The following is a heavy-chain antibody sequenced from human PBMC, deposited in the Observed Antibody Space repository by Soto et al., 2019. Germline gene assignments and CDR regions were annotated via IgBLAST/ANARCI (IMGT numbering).Heavy chain of an antibody. CDR1: GIIFSTSW. J-gene: IGHJ4*02. CDR2: IKQDGSEK. Sequence: GSLRLSCAASGIIFSTSWMNWVRQAPGKGLEWVANIKQDGSEKYYVDSVEGRFTISRDNAKNSVYLQMNSLRAEDTAVYYCARGRGYSGYFFDYWGQGTLVTVSS. D-gene: IGHD5-12*01. CDR3: ARGRGYSGYFFDY. V-gene: IGHV3-7*03.